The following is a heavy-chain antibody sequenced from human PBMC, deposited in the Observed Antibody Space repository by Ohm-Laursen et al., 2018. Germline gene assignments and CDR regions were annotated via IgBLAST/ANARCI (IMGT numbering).Heavy chain of an antibody. D-gene: IGHD3-16*02. CDR2: IWYDGSNK. CDR3: ARPYDYVWGSYRH. Sequence: RSLRLSCTASGFTLSSYGMHWVRQAPGKGLEWVAVIWYDGSNKYYADSVKGRFTISRDNSKNTLYLQMNSLRAEDTAVYYCARPYDYVWGSYRHWGQGTLVTVSS. CDR1: GFTLSSYG. V-gene: IGHV3-33*03. J-gene: IGHJ4*02.